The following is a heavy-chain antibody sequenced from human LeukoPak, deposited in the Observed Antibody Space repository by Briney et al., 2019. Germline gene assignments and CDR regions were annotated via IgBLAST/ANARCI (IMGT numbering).Heavy chain of an antibody. Sequence: PGGSLKLSCAAPGLPFSTFGLNWFGKVPGRGQEGVEFISIDGSDKRYADSVKGRFTISRDDSKNTMSLQMNSLTAEDTAVYYCAKDRGTIFDVLNYHLDHWGQGALVTVSS. CDR2: ISIDGSDK. CDR1: GLPFSTFG. J-gene: IGHJ4*02. D-gene: IGHD3-3*01. V-gene: IGHV3-30*02. CDR3: AKDRGTIFDVLNYHLDH.